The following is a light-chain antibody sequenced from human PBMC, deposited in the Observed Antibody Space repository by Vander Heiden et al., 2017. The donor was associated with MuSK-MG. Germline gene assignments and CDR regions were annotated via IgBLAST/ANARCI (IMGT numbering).Light chain of an antibody. J-gene: IGLJ1*01. V-gene: IGLV3-25*03. Sequence: SDELTQPPSVSLSPGQTARITCSGDPLPKQYDYWYQQKPAQAPLLVIYKDNQRPSGIPERFSASSSGTTATLTISGVQAEDEADYYCQSADSSATDVFGGGTKVTVL. CDR2: KDN. CDR3: QSADSSATDV. CDR1: PLPKQY.